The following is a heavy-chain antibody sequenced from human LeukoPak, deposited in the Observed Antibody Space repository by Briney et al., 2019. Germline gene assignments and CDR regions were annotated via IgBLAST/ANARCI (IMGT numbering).Heavy chain of an antibody. Sequence: GASVKVSCKASGYTFTGYYMHWVRQAPGQGLEWMGIINPSGGSTSYAQKFQGRVTMTRDTSTSTVYMELSSLRSEDTAVYYCARVVQLWPHFDYWGQGTLVTVSS. D-gene: IGHD5-18*01. CDR3: ARVVQLWPHFDY. V-gene: IGHV1-46*01. CDR2: INPSGGST. CDR1: GYTFTGYY. J-gene: IGHJ4*02.